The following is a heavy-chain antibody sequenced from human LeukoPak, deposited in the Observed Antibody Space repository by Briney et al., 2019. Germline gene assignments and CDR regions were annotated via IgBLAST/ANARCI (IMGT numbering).Heavy chain of an antibody. CDR1: GYTFTSYG. CDR2: ISAYNGDA. Sequence: ASVKVSCKASGYTFTSYGISWVRQAPGQGLEWMGWISAYNGDANYAQMLQGRVTMTTDTSTSTAYMELRSLRSDDTAVYYCAIEIWFGELLSYNWGQGTLVTVSS. D-gene: IGHD3-10*01. CDR3: AIEIWFGELLSYN. V-gene: IGHV1-18*01. J-gene: IGHJ4*02.